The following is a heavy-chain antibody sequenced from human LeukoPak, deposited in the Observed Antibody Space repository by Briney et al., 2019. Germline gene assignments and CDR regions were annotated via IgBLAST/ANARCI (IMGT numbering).Heavy chain of an antibody. CDR3: ARDRYGIRRDYFDY. V-gene: IGHV3-33*01. J-gene: IGHJ4*02. Sequence: GGSLRLSCAASGFTFSDYGMHWVRQAPGKGLEWVALIWYDGTNKYYVDSVKGRFTISRDNSKNTLYLQMNSLRADDTAVYYCARDRYGIRRDYFDYWGQGILVTISS. CDR2: IWYDGTNK. D-gene: IGHD5-18*01. CDR1: GFTFSDYG.